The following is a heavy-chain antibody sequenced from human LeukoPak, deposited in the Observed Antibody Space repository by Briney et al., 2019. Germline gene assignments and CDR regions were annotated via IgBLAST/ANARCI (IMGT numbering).Heavy chain of an antibody. CDR2: ISPYNGDT. D-gene: IGHD3-22*01. V-gene: IGHV1-18*01. CDR1: GYTFTNYG. CDR3: DRDKALLGYYDTSGYFQQWFDS. J-gene: IGHJ5*01. Sequence: APVKVSCKASGYTFTNYGISWVRQAPGQGLEWMGWISPYNGDTHYAQKFQDRVTMTTYTSTSTAYMDLRSLGLDDTAVDYCDRDKALLGYYDTSGYFQQWFDSWGQGPLVTVSS.